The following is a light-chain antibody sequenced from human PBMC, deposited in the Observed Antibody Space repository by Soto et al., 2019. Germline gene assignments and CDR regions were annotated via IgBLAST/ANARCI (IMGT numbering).Light chain of an antibody. V-gene: IGKV3-20*01. Sequence: EIVLTQSPGTLSLSPGERATLSYRASQSVSSSYLAWYQQKPGQAPRLLIYGASSRATGIPDRFSGSGSGTEFNITISSLQSEDSAIYYCQQYNNWPRATFGGGTKVDI. J-gene: IGKJ4*01. CDR2: GAS. CDR1: QSVSSSY. CDR3: QQYNNWPRAT.